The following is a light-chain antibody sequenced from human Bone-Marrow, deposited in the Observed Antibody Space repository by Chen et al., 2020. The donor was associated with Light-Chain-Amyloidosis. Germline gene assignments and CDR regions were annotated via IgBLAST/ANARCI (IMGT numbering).Light chain of an antibody. CDR1: QSVTRN. CDR3: QHYGYWPLP. J-gene: IGKJ4*01. Sequence: ETVMTQSPATLSLSPGERATLSCSASQSVTRNLAWYQQNPSEAPRLLIYGASTRATGIPARFSGSGSWTEFTVTILSLHSKDVAVYYCQHYGYWPLPFAPGTEVGIK. V-gene: IGKV3-15*01. CDR2: GAS.